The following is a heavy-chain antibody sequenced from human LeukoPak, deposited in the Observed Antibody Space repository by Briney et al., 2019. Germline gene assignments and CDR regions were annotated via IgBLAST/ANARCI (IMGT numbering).Heavy chain of an antibody. CDR3: ARGDIVVVRGIDY. V-gene: IGHV4-34*01. J-gene: IGHJ4*02. CDR2: INHSGST. D-gene: IGHD2-2*01. Sequence: SETLSLTCAVYGGSFSGYYWSWIRQPPGKGLEWIGEINHSGSTNYNPSLKSRVTISVDTSKNQFSLKLSSVTAADTAVYYCARGDIVVVRGIDYWGQGTLDTVSS. CDR1: GGSFSGYY.